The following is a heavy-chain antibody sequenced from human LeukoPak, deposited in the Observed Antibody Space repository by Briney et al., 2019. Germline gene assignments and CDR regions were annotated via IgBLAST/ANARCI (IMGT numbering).Heavy chain of an antibody. CDR2: ISSSSSYI. V-gene: IGHV3-21*01. Sequence: GGSLRLSCAASGFTFSSYSMNWVRQAPGKGLEWVSSISSSSSYIYYADSMKGRFTISRDNAKNSLYLQMNSLRAEDTAVYYCAREGDYDILTGYYVDYWGQGTLVTVSS. D-gene: IGHD3-9*01. J-gene: IGHJ4*02. CDR1: GFTFSSYS. CDR3: AREGDYDILTGYYVDY.